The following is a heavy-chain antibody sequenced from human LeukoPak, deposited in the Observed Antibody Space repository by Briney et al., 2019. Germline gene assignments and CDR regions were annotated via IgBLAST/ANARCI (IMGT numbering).Heavy chain of an antibody. D-gene: IGHD3-22*01. CDR2: IYYSGST. Sequence: PSETLSLTCTVSGGSISSSSYYWGWIRQPPGKGLEWIGSIYYSGSTYYNPSLKSRVTISVDTSKNQFSLKLRSVTAADTAVYYCARSYYDSSGSSYFDYWGQGTLVTVSS. J-gene: IGHJ4*02. CDR1: GGSISSSSYY. CDR3: ARSYYDSSGSSYFDY. V-gene: IGHV4-39*07.